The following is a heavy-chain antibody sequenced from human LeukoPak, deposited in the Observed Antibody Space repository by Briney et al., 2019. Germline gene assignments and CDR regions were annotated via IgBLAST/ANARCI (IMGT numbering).Heavy chain of an antibody. Sequence: PSETLSLTCAVSGGSISSSNWWSWVRQPPEKGLEWIGEIYHSGSTNYNPSLKSRVTISVDKSKNQFSLKLSSVTAADTAVYYCASRGYCSSTTCSFVKPIGYWGQGTLVTVSS. CDR3: ASRGYCSSTTCSFVKPIGY. D-gene: IGHD2-2*01. CDR2: IYHSGST. CDR1: GGSISSSNW. J-gene: IGHJ4*02. V-gene: IGHV4-4*02.